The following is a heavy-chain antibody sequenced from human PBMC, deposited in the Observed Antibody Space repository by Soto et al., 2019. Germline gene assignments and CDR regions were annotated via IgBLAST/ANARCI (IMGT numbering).Heavy chain of an antibody. CDR1: GLTFSTSG. V-gene: IGHV3-7*01. D-gene: IGHD6-13*01. J-gene: IGHJ6*02. CDR2: INQDGTEQ. CDR3: ARGPRSSWYPHYYYGMDV. Sequence: XGSLGLTREASGLTFSTSGMRWVRQAPGKGLGWLADINQDGTEQYYVDTVKSRFTISRDNSKNSLYPQMSSLRAEDTAVYYCARGPRSSWYPHYYYGMDVWDQGTKVTVYS.